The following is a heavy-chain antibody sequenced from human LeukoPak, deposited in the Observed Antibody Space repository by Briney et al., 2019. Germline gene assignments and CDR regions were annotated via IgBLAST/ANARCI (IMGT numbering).Heavy chain of an antibody. V-gene: IGHV1-18*01. CDR2: VSAYADNT. J-gene: IGHJ4*02. Sequence: ASVKVSCKTSGYSFINYCISWVRQGPRQGLEWVGWVSAYADNTNYVQKFQGRVSMTTDTSTNTAYMELRSLRPDDTAVYYCARDCIGWHGFDFWGQGTLVTVSS. CDR1: GYSFINYC. CDR3: ARDCIGWHGFDF. D-gene: IGHD5-24*01.